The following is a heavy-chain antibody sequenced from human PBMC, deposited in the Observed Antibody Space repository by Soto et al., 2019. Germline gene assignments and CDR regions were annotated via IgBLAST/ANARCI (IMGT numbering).Heavy chain of an antibody. CDR3: ARSITMLRGAQYYFAY. J-gene: IGHJ4*02. CDR1: GYTFTNSG. CDR2: INAGNGDT. V-gene: IGHV1-3*01. D-gene: IGHD3-10*01. Sequence: ASVKVSCKASGYTFTNSGFSWVRQAPGQRLEWLGWINAGNGDTKYSQKFQGRVTITRDTSASTSYMEMSTLTSEDTALYYCARSITMLRGAQYYFAYCGQGTLVTVSS.